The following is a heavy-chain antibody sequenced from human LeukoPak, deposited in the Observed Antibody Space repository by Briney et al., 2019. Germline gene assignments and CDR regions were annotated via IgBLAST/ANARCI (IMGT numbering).Heavy chain of an antibody. Sequence: SQTLSLTCTVSGGSISRGGYYWSWIRQHPGKGLEWIGYIYYSGSTYYNPSLKSRVTISVDTSKNQFSLKLSSVTAADTAVYYCARVGFNYYGSGSSRYWFDPWGQGTLVTVSS. D-gene: IGHD3-10*01. CDR3: ARVGFNYYGSGSSRYWFDP. CDR2: IYYSGST. J-gene: IGHJ5*02. CDR1: GGSISRGGYY. V-gene: IGHV4-31*03.